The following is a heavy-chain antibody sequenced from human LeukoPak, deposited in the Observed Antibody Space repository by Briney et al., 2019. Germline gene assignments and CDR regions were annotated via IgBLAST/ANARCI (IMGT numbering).Heavy chain of an antibody. V-gene: IGHV4-39*07. D-gene: IGHD5-12*01. CDR1: GGSISSSSSY. CDR2: IYYSGSS. Sequence: SETLSLTCSVSGGSISSSSSYWGWIRQPPGKGLEWIGSIYYSGSSFDNPALKSRVTISVDTSKNQFSLKLSSVTAADTAVYYCARIISGYDRRNGAFDYWGQGTLVTVSS. J-gene: IGHJ4*02. CDR3: ARIISGYDRRNGAFDY.